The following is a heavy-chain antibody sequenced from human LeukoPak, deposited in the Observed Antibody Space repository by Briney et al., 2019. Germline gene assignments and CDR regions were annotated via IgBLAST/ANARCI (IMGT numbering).Heavy chain of an antibody. J-gene: IGHJ4*02. Sequence: GGSLRLSCAASGFTFSFYAMSWVRQAPGKGLECVSVISGSGGSTYYADSVKGRFTISRDNSKNTLHLQMNSLRADDTAVYYCAKDNGGFGGSKGFDYWGQGTLVTVSS. CDR3: AKDNGGFGGSKGFDY. V-gene: IGHV3-23*01. CDR2: ISGSGGST. D-gene: IGHD1-26*01. CDR1: GFTFSFYA.